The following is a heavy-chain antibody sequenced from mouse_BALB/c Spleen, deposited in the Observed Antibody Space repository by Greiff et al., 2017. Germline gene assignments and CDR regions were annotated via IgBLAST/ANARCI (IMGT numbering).Heavy chain of an antibody. V-gene: IGHV5-6*01. Sequence: EVKVVESGGDLVKPGGSLKLSCAASGFTFSSYGMSWVRQTPDKRLEWVATISSGGSYTYSPDSVKGRFTISRDNAKNTLYLQMSSLKSEDTAMYYCVRHGEVYAMDYWGQGTSVTVSS. CDR1: GFTFSSYG. CDR3: VRHGEVYAMDY. J-gene: IGHJ4*01. CDR2: ISSGGSYT.